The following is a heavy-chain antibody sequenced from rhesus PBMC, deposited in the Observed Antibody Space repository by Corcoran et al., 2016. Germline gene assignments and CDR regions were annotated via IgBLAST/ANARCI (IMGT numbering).Heavy chain of an antibody. V-gene: IGHV4S10*01. D-gene: IGHD3-16*01. CDR1: GGSISDSYR. CDR2: IYGRNTNT. Sequence: QVQLQESGPGVVQPSETLSLTCAVSGGSISDSYRWSWIRQPPGKGLEWIGYIYGRNTNTNHNPSLKSRVNISKDTSKNQFSWKLSSVTAADTAVYYCARDIYYSGSYYSCRYYCDYWGQGVLVTVSS. CDR3: ARDIYYSGSYYSCRYYCDY. J-gene: IGHJ4*01.